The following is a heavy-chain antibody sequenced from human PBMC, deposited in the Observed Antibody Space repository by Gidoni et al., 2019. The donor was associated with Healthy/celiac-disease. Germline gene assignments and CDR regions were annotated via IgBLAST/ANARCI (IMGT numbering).Heavy chain of an antibody. CDR2: IKSKTDGGTT. CDR3: TTEVRFLEWLLFDY. CDR1: GFTFSTAW. J-gene: IGHJ4*02. Sequence: EVQLVESGGGLVKPGGSLRLSCAASGFTFSTAWMSWVRQAPGKGLEWVGRIKSKTDGGTTDYAAPVKGRFTISRDDSKNTLYLQMNSLKTEDTAVYYCTTEVRFLEWLLFDYWGQGTLVTVSS. D-gene: IGHD3-3*01. V-gene: IGHV3-15*01.